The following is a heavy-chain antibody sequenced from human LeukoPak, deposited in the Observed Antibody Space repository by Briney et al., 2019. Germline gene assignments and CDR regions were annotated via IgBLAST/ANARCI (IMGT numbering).Heavy chain of an antibody. D-gene: IGHD6-6*01. CDR3: ARGSIAAVVGWFDP. V-gene: IGHV1-69*05. J-gene: IGHJ5*02. Sequence: SVKVSCKASGGTFSSYAISWVRQAPGQGLEWMGGIIPIFGTANYAQKFQGRVTMTRDTSTSTVYMELSSLRSEDTAVYYCARGSIAAVVGWFDPWGQGTLVTVSS. CDR2: IIPIFGTA. CDR1: GGTFSSYA.